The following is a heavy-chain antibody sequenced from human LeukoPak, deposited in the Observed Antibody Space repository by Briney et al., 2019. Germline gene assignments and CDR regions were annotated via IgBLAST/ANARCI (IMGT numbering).Heavy chain of an antibody. Sequence: PGASLRLSCAASGFTFSSYAMRWVRQAPGKGLQWVSTISGSGGSTYYADSVKGRFTISRDNSKNTLYLQMNSLRAEDTAVYYCAKGPSYGSGSYYNPNWFDPWGQGTLVTVSS. D-gene: IGHD3-10*01. V-gene: IGHV3-23*01. CDR3: AKGPSYGSGSYYNPNWFDP. CDR2: ISGSGGST. CDR1: GFTFSSYA. J-gene: IGHJ5*02.